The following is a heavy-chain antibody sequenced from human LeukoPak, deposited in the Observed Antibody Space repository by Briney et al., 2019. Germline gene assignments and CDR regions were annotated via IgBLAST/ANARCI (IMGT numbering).Heavy chain of an antibody. V-gene: IGHV1-46*01. D-gene: IGHD5-12*01. CDR1: GYSHTNYY. J-gene: IGHJ4*02. Sequence: GASVKVSCKAFGYSHTNYYVHWVRQAPGQGLEWMGEINPSGGSTSYAQKFQGRITVTRDTYTNTVYMDLSSLRSEDTATYYCARGAPTTRIGAGRFDYWGQGSLLTVAS. CDR3: ARGAPTTRIGAGRFDY. CDR2: INPSGGST.